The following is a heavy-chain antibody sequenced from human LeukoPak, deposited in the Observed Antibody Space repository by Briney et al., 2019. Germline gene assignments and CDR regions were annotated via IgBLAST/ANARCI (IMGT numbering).Heavy chain of an antibody. CDR3: VRDYGYSYGHSYFDH. D-gene: IGHD5-18*01. J-gene: IGHJ4*02. CDR1: GFPFSNYN. CDR2: ISSRSSTI. Sequence: GGSLRLSCVGSGFPFSNYNLNWVRQAPGKGLEWISYISSRSSTIYYADSVKGRSTISRDNAKNSLYLQMNSLRAEDTALYYCVRDYGYSYGHSYFDHWGQGTLVTVSS. V-gene: IGHV3-48*04.